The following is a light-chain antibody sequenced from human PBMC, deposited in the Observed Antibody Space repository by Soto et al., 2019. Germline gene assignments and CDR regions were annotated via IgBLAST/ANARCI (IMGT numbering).Light chain of an antibody. V-gene: IGKV1-5*01. J-gene: IGKJ1*01. Sequence: DIQMTQSPYTLSASVGDRVTVTCRASQSISHWLAWYQQKPWRAPTLLIYDASKLAGGVPTRFSGSVSGTEFTLAIYSLPPDDTATYYCQQYSRYPGTFGEGTKVEIK. CDR3: QQYSRYPGT. CDR1: QSISHW. CDR2: DAS.